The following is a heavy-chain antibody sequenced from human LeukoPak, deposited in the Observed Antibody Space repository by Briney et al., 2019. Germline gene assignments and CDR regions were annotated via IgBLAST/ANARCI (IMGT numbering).Heavy chain of an antibody. J-gene: IGHJ4*02. CDR3: ARDHSLYDSSGLDY. Sequence: PGGSLRLSCAASGFTFSSYSMNWVRQAPGKGLQWVSYISSSSSIIYYAASVKGRFTISRDNAKNSLYLQMNSLRAEDTAVYYCARDHSLYDSSGLDYWGQGNLVTVSS. D-gene: IGHD3-22*01. CDR2: ISSSSSII. CDR1: GFTFSSYS. V-gene: IGHV3-48*04.